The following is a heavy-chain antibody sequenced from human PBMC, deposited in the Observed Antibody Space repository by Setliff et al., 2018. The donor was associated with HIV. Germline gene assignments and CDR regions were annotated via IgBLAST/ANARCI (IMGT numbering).Heavy chain of an antibody. CDR1: GFTFSTFW. CDR3: VRWGLPYGIDA. Sequence: GGSLRLSCAASGFTFSTFWMGWVRQAPGKGREWVAHIKPDGSSKKYVDSVKGRFTISRDNAKDSLYLQMHSLRAEDTAVYYCVRWGLPYGIDAWGQGTQVTVSS. D-gene: IGHD3-16*01. CDR2: IKPDGSSK. J-gene: IGHJ4*02. V-gene: IGHV3-7*01.